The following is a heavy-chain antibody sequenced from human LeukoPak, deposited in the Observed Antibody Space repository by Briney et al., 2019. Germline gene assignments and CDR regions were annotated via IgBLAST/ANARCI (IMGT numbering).Heavy chain of an antibody. J-gene: IGHJ6*02. CDR2: ISAYNGNT. V-gene: IGHV1-18*01. CDR3: ARDFYGDPLYYYYGMDV. D-gene: IGHD4-17*01. Sequence: ASVKVSRKASGYTFTSYGISWVRQAPGQGLEWMGWISAYNGNTNYAQKLQGRVTMTTDTSTSTAYMELRSLRSDDTAVYYCARDFYGDPLYYYYGMDVWGQGTTVTVSS. CDR1: GYTFTSYG.